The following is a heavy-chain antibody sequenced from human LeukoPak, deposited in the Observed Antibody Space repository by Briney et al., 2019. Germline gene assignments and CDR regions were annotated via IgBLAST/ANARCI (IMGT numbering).Heavy chain of an antibody. J-gene: IGHJ5*02. CDR1: GYTFTSYG. D-gene: IGHD3-10*01. Sequence: AAVTVSCKAFGYTFTSYGISWVRQAPGQGLEWMGWISAYNGNTNYAQKLQGRVTMTTDTSTSTAYMELRSLRSDDTAVYYCARWGYGSGPPDPWGQGTLVTVSS. CDR2: ISAYNGNT. CDR3: ARWGYGSGPPDP. V-gene: IGHV1-18*01.